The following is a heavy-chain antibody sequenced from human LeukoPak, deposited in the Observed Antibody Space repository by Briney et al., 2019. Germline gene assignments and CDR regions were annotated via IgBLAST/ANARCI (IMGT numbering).Heavy chain of an antibody. CDR3: AELGITMIGGV. CDR2: ISSSGSTI. J-gene: IGHJ6*03. CDR1: GFTFSDYN. Sequence: GGSLRLSCAASGFTFSDYNMRWIRQAPGKGLEWVSYISSSGSTIYYADSVKGRFTISRDNAKNPLYLQMNSLRAEDTAVYYCAELGITMIGGVWGKGPTVTISS. D-gene: IGHD3-10*02. V-gene: IGHV3-11*04.